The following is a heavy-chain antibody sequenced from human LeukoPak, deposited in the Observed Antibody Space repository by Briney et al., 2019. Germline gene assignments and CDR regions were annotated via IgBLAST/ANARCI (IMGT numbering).Heavy chain of an antibody. J-gene: IGHJ4*02. V-gene: IGHV3-23*01. CDR1: GFAFSNTG. D-gene: IGHD4-17*01. CDR3: ARDAGGAWPFDY. Sequence: GGSLRLSCAASGFAFSNTGMTWVRQAPGRGLEWVATISPTGEGTHYAGSVKGRFTISRDNSKNTLSLEMNSLRADDTAAYYCARDAGGAWPFDYWGQGTRVIVSS. CDR2: ISPTGEGT.